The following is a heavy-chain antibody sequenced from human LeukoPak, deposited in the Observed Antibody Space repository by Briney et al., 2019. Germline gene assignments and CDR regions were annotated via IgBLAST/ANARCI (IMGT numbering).Heavy chain of an antibody. V-gene: IGHV3-23*01. CDR3: AKCGNYYGSRSYGY. D-gene: IGHD3-10*01. Sequence: PGGSLRLSCAASGFTFSSYAMSWVRQAPGKGLEWVSAISGSGGSTYYADSVKGRFTISRDNSKNTLYLQMNSLRAEDTAVYYCAKCGNYYGSRSYGYWGQGTLVTVSS. CDR1: GFTFSSYA. J-gene: IGHJ4*02. CDR2: ISGSGGST.